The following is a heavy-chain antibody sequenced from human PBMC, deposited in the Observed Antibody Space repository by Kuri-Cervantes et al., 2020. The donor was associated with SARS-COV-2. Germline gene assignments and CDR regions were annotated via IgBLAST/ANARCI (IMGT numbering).Heavy chain of an antibody. CDR2: IYYSGST. Sequence: GSLRLSCAVYGGSFSGYYWSWIRQPPGKGLEWIGSIYYSGSTYYNPSLKSRVTISVDTSKNQFSLKLSSVTAADTAVYYCARVGARYYFDYWGQGTLVTVSS. V-gene: IGHV4-34*01. D-gene: IGHD1-26*01. CDR1: GGSFSGYY. J-gene: IGHJ4*02. CDR3: ARVGARYYFDY.